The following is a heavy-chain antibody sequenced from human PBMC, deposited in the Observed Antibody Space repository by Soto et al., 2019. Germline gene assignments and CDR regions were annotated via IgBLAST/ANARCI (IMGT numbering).Heavy chain of an antibody. CDR3: ARGGEYDFRFWFDP. CDR1: GGTFSSYA. CDR2: IIPIFGTA. Sequence: SVKVSCKASGGTFSSYAISWVRQAPGQGLEWMGGIIPIFGTANYAQKFQGRVTITADESTSTAYMELSSLRSEDTAVYYCARGGEYDFRFWFDPWGQGTLVTVSS. J-gene: IGHJ5*02. D-gene: IGHD3-3*01. V-gene: IGHV1-69*13.